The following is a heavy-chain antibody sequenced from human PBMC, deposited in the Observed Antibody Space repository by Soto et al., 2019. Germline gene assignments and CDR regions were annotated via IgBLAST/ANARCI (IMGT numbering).Heavy chain of an antibody. V-gene: IGHV1-3*01. D-gene: IGHD5-12*01. CDR3: TRDRAREGYFGMDV. CDR1: GYSFSGYG. CDR2: INVAKGKT. J-gene: IGHJ6*02. Sequence: GASVKVSCKASGYSFSGYGVHWVRRAPRQRFEWMGWINVAKGKTKYSQKFQGRVTVTGDTSASTVYMDLSGLRSEDTAVYYCTRDRAREGYFGMDVWGQGTTVTVSS.